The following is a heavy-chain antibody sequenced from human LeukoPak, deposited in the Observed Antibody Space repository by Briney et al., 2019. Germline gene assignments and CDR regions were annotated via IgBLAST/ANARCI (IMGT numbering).Heavy chain of an antibody. J-gene: IGHJ4*02. CDR2: TYYSGST. D-gene: IGHD2-21*02. CDR3: AREACGGYCRFDY. V-gene: IGHV4-59*01. Sequence: SETLSLTCTVSGDSSSNYYWSWIRQPPGKGLEWIGYTYYSGSTNYNPSLKSRVAISVDTSKNQFSLKLSSLTAADTAVYYCAREACGGYCRFDYWGQGTLVTVSS. CDR1: GDSSSNYY.